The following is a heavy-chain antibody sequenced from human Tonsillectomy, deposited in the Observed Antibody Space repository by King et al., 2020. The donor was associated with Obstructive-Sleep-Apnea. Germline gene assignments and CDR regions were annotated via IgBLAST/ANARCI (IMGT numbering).Heavy chain of an antibody. V-gene: IGHV3-15*01. CDR2: IKSIREDGTA. Sequence: VQLVESGGGLVKPGGSLRLSCAGSGFTFSDAWMGWVRQVPGKGLEWIGRIKSIREDGTADYTAPVKGRFTISRDDSKHTLYLLMNSLRTEDTAMYYCLTIFPSDYWGQGALVTVSS. D-gene: IGHD3-3*01. CDR3: LTIFPSDY. J-gene: IGHJ4*02. CDR1: GFTFSDAW.